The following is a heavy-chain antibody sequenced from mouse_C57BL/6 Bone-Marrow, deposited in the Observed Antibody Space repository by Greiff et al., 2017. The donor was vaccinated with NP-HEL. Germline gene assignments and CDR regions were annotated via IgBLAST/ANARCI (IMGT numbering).Heavy chain of an antibody. Sequence: VQLQQSGPELVKPGDSVKISCKASGYLFTGYFMNWVMQSHGKSLEWIGRINPYNGDTFYNQKFKGKATLTVDKSSSTAHMELRSLTSEDSAVYYCARGDIYYDYPYYAMDYWGQGTSVTVSS. CDR1: GYLFTGYF. V-gene: IGHV1-20*01. J-gene: IGHJ4*01. CDR2: INPYNGDT. CDR3: ARGDIYYDYPYYAMDY. D-gene: IGHD2-4*01.